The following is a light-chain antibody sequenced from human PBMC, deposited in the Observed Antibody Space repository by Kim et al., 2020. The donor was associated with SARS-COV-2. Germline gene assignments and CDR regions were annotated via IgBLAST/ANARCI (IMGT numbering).Light chain of an antibody. Sequence: EIVLTQSPGNLSLSPGERATLSCRASQSVSSSYLAWYQQKPGQAPRLLIYGASSKATGIPDRFSGSGSGTDFTLTISRLEPEDFAVYYCQQYGSSLLTFGGGTKVDIK. CDR2: GAS. CDR1: QSVSSSY. V-gene: IGKV3-20*01. J-gene: IGKJ4*01. CDR3: QQYGSSLLT.